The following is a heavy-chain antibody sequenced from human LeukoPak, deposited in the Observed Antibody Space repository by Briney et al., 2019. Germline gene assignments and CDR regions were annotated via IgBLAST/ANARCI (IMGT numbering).Heavy chain of an antibody. CDR3: ARTTSLTASGYDC. D-gene: IGHD2-21*02. CDR1: GYSFTTYH. J-gene: IGHJ4*02. CDR2: MNPYTGDR. Sequence: ASVKVSCKTSGYSFTTYHINWVRQASGQGLEWLGWMNPYTGDRGYAQRFQGRLSITSDTSISTAYMEQGSLKSDDTAVYFCARTTSLTASGYDCWGQGTLVTVSS. V-gene: IGHV1-8*03.